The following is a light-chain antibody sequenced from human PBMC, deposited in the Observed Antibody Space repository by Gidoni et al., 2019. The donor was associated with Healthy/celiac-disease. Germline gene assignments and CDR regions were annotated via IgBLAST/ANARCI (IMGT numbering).Light chain of an antibody. CDR1: QGISNY. CDR3: QKDNSAPGT. V-gene: IGKV1-27*01. Sequence: DIQMTQSPPSLSAPVGDRVTITCRASQGISNYLAWYQQKPGKVPKLLIYAASTLQSGVPSRFSGSGSGTDFTLTISSLQPEDVATYYCQKDNSAPGTFGQGTRLEIK. CDR2: AAS. J-gene: IGKJ5*01.